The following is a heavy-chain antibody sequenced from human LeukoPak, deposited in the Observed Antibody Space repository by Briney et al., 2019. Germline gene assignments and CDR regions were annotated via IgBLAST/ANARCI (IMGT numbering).Heavy chain of an antibody. CDR1: GFTLRSYE. Sequence: PGGSLRLSCAASGFTLRSYEMNWVRQAPGKGLEWVSYISSSGDTIDYADSVKGRSTISRDNAKNSLYLQMDNLRAEDTAVYYCTRDSGYCSDDSCHHFDYWGRGALVTVSS. CDR3: TRDSGYCSDDSCHHFDY. V-gene: IGHV3-48*03. CDR2: ISSSGDTI. J-gene: IGHJ4*02. D-gene: IGHD2-15*01.